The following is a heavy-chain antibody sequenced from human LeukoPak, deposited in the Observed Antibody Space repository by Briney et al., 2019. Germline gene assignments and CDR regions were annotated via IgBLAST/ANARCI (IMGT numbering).Heavy chain of an antibody. D-gene: IGHD1-20*01. CDR2: IRQDGSQK. J-gene: IGHJ4*02. Sequence: GGSLRLSCAASGFTFSSYEMNWVRQAPGKGLEWVATIRQDGSQKYYVDSVKGRFTISRDNAKNSLYLQMNSLRAEDTAVYYCARATFNCFDYWGQGTLVTVSS. CDR3: ARATFNCFDY. CDR1: GFTFSSYE. V-gene: IGHV3-7*01.